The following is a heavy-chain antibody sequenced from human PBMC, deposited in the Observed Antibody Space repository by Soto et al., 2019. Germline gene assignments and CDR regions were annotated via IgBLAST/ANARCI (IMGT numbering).Heavy chain of an antibody. J-gene: IGHJ6*02. Sequence: QVQLVQSGAEVKKPGASVKVSCKASGYTFTSYYMHWVRQAPGQGLEWMGIINPSGGSTSYAQKFQGRATMTRAPSPSTVYLAPRCLRSDDPAVECRATADCCCDRADYCYARAVWGQGTTVTVSS. D-gene: IGHD2-15*01. V-gene: IGHV1-46*03. CDR1: GYTFTSYY. CDR3: ATADCCCDRADYCYARAV. CDR2: INPSGGST.